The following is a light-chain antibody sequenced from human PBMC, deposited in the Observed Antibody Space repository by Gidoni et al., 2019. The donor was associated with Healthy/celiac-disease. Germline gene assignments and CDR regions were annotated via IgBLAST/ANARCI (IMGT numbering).Light chain of an antibody. CDR1: QSFSSY. CDR3: QQGYSTPRT. J-gene: IGKJ1*01. CDR2: AAS. Sequence: DIQMTQSPSSLSAPVGDRVTITCRASQSFSSYLNWYKQKPGKAPKLLIYAASSLQSGVPSRFSGSGSGTDFTLTISSLQPEDFATYYCQQGYSTPRTFGQGTKVEIK. V-gene: IGKV1-39*01.